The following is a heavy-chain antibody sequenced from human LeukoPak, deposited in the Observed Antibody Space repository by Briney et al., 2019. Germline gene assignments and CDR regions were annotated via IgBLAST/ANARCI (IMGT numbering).Heavy chain of an antibody. Sequence: GASVKVSCKASGYTLPSYDINWVRQATGQGLEWMGWMNPNSGNTGYAQQFQGRVTMTRNTSINTAYMELTSLRSEDTAVFYCARGVRDSSGREYFQHWGQGTVVTVSS. V-gene: IGHV1-8*01. CDR1: GYTLPSYD. CDR3: ARGVRDSSGREYFQH. CDR2: MNPNSGNT. D-gene: IGHD3-22*01. J-gene: IGHJ1*01.